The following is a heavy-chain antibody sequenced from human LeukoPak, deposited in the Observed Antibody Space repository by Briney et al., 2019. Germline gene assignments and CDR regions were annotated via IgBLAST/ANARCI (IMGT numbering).Heavy chain of an antibody. V-gene: IGHV3-66*01. CDR1: GFTVSTNY. CDR3: ARGGSYSYYYGMDV. Sequence: GGSLRLSCAASGFTVSTNYMSWVRQAPGKGLEWVSVIYSGDSTYYADSVKGRFTISRDISKNTLYLQMNSLRAEDTAVYYCARGGSYSYYYGMDVWGQGTTVTVSS. D-gene: IGHD1-26*01. CDR2: IYSGDST. J-gene: IGHJ6*02.